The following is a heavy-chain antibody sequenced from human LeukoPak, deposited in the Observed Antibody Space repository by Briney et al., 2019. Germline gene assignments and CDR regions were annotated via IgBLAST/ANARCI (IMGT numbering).Heavy chain of an antibody. V-gene: IGHV3-23*01. D-gene: IGHD3-10*01. Sequence: GGSLRLSCAASGFTFNTYGMSWVRQAPGKGLEWVSGISGSGGATYYADSVKGRFTISRDDPHNMLYLQMNSLRAEDTAVYFCARGGVDYYGSGTYYLMYYFDYWGQGALVTVSS. J-gene: IGHJ4*02. CDR1: GFTFNTYG. CDR2: ISGSGGAT. CDR3: ARGGVDYYGSGTYYLMYYFDY.